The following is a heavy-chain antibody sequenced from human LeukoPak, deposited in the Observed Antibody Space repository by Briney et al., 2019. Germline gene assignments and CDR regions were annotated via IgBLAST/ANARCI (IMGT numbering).Heavy chain of an antibody. CDR3: ARSVTSEDYYFDY. Sequence: PGGSLRLSCAASGFTFSSYGMHWVRQAPGKGLEWVAVIWYDGSNKYYADSVKGRFTISRDNSKNTLYLQMNSLRAEDTAVYYCARSVTSEDYYFDYWGQGTLVTVSS. J-gene: IGHJ4*02. CDR2: IWYDGSNK. CDR1: GFTFSSYG. D-gene: IGHD3-16*01. V-gene: IGHV3-33*01.